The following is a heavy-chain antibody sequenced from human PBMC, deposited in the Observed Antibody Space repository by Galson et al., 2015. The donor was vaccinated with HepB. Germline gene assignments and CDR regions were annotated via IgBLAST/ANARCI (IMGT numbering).Heavy chain of an antibody. D-gene: IGHD2-2*01. Sequence: SLRLSCATSGFTFEDWAMHWVRRAPGKGLEWVSGISWNGGTAGYADSVRGRFTISRDNAENSLYLQMNSLRVEDTAVYYCAKDVGAHCSVTSCPGYFDNWGQGTLVTVSS. CDR3: AKDVGAHCSVTSCPGYFDN. J-gene: IGHJ4*02. V-gene: IGHV3-9*01. CDR1: GFTFEDWA. CDR2: ISWNGGTA.